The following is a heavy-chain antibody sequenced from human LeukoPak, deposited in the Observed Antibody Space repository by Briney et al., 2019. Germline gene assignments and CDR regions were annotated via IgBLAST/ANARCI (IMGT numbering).Heavy chain of an antibody. V-gene: IGHV4-4*02. D-gene: IGHD3-10*01. CDR3: ARGGLTFGGY. J-gene: IGHJ4*02. Sequence: SGTLSLTCAVSGGSISSSNWWSWVRPPPGKGLEWIGEIYHSGSTNYNPSLKSRVTMSVDKSNNQFSLRLNSVTAADTAVYYCARGGLTFGGYWGQGTLVTVSS. CDR2: IYHSGST. CDR1: GGSISSSNW.